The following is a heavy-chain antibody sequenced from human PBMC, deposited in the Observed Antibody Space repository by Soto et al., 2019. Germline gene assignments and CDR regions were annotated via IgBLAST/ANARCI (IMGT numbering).Heavy chain of an antibody. CDR2: INHSGST. CDR1: GGSFSGYY. D-gene: IGHD1-26*01. CDR3: ASLKKWELRYFDY. V-gene: IGHV4-34*01. J-gene: IGHJ4*02. Sequence: PSETLSLTCAVYGGSFSGYYWSWIRQPPGKGLEWIGEINHSGSTNYNPSLKSRVTISVDTSKNQFSLKLSSVTAADTAVYYCASLKKWELRYFDYWGQGTLVTVSS.